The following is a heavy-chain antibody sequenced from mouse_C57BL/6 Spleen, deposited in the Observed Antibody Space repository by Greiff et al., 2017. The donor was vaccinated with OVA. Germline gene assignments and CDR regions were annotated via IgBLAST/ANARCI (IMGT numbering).Heavy chain of an antibody. CDR3: ARDWDDYYFDY. V-gene: IGHV3-6*01. CDR1: GYSITSGYY. J-gene: IGHJ2*01. Sequence: DVKLQESGPGLVKPSQSLSLTCSVTGYSITSGYYWNWIRQFPGNKLEWMGYISYDGSNNYNPSLKNRISITRDTSKNQFFLKLNSVTTEDTATYYCARDWDDYYFDYWGQGTTLTVSS. CDR2: ISYDGSN. D-gene: IGHD2-4*01.